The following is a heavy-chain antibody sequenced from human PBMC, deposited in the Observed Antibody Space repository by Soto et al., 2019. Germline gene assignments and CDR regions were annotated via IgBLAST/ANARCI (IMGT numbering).Heavy chain of an antibody. CDR2: IYYSVST. J-gene: IGHJ4*02. CDR1: GGSISSGDYY. CDR3: ARLVYDTRLNYMYFDF. V-gene: IGHV4-30-4*01. D-gene: IGHD3-10*01. Sequence: SETLSLTCTVSGGSISSGDYYWSWIRQPPGKGLEWIGYIYYSVSTYYNPSLKSRVTISVDTSKNQFSLKLTSVTAADTAMYYCARLVYDTRLNYMYFDFWGQGTMVTVSS.